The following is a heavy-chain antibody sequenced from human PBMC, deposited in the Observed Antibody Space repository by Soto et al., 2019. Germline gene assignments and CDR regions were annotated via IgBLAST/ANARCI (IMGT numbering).Heavy chain of an antibody. D-gene: IGHD2-21*01. CDR2: ISWDGGSL. V-gene: IGHV3-43*01. Sequence: EVHLVESGGGVVQPGGSLRLSCEASGFTFDDYMMHWVRQAPGKGLEWISLISWDGGSLDYADSIKGRFTVSRDNSKTSLYLHMHSLTPADSAIYYCAKEGIGGASLDSRGQGTLVTVSS. CDR1: GFTFDDYM. CDR3: AKEGIGGASLDS. J-gene: IGHJ4*02.